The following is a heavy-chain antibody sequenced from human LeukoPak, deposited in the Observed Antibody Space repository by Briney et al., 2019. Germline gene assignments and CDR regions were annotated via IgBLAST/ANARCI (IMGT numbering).Heavy chain of an antibody. J-gene: IGHJ4*02. D-gene: IGHD3-10*01. Sequence: PGGSLRLSCAASGFTFSSYSMNWVRQAPGKGLEWVSSISSSSSYIYYADSVKGRFTISRDNAKNSLYLQMNSLRAEDTAVYYCARDRYGSGSYHFDFWGQGTLVTVSS. CDR2: ISSSSSYI. CDR1: GFTFSSYS. V-gene: IGHV3-21*01. CDR3: ARDRYGSGSYHFDF.